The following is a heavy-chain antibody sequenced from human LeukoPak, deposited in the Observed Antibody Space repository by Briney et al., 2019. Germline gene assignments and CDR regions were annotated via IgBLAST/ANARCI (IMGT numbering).Heavy chain of an antibody. V-gene: IGHV4-34*01. J-gene: IGHJ4*02. D-gene: IGHD2-15*01. CDR2: INHSGST. CDR3: ARRGKIWTYSSGGSCYSGARFDY. CDR1: GGSISSYY. Sequence: SETLSLTCTVSGGSISSYYWSWIRQPPGKGLEWIGEINHSGSTNYNPSLKSRVTISVDTSKNQFSLKLSSVTAADTAVCYCARRGKIWTYSSGGSCYSGARFDYWGQGTLVTVSS.